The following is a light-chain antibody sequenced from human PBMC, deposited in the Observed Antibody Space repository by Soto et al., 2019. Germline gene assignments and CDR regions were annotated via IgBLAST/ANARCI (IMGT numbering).Light chain of an antibody. Sequence: EIVMTQSPATLSVSPGERATRSCRASQSVSSNLAWYQQKPGQAPRLLIYGASTRATGIPARFSGSGSGTEFTLTISSLQSEDFAVYYCQQYNNWSPGVTFGPGTKVDIK. CDR2: GAS. CDR3: QQYNNWSPGVT. J-gene: IGKJ3*01. CDR1: QSVSSN. V-gene: IGKV3-15*01.